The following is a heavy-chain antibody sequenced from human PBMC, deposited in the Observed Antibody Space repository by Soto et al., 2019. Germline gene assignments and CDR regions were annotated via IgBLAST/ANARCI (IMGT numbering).Heavy chain of an antibody. Sequence: TLSLSCTVSGESLHSGDHDWSCVRHSPGEGLEWIGFIYYSGNTYYNPSLKSRVSMSVDTSNNQFSLKLNSVTAADPAVYYCARDAGYCNSVSCYPYNMDVWGQGTTVTVSS. CDR2: IYYSGNT. CDR1: GESLHSGDHD. J-gene: IGHJ6*02. D-gene: IGHD2-15*01. V-gene: IGHV4-30-4*01. CDR3: ARDAGYCNSVSCYPYNMDV.